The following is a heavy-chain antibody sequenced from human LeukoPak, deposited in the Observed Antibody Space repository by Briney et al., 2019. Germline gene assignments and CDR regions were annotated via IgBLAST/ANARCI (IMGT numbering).Heavy chain of an antibody. CDR3: ARRVGDYGDLRHSYDSGGDDAFDI. V-gene: IGHV1-69*02. D-gene: IGHD4-17*01. CDR1: GGTFRSYT. J-gene: IGHJ3*02. CDR2: IIPILGIA. Sequence: ASVKVSXKASGGTFRSYTISWMRQAPGQGLEWMGRIIPILGIANYAQKFQGRVTITADKSTSTAYMELSSLRSEDTAVYYCARRVGDYGDLRHSYDSGGDDAFDIWGQGTMVTVSS.